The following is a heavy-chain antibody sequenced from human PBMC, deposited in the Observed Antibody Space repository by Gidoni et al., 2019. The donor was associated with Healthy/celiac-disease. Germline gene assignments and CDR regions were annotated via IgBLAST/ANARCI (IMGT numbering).Heavy chain of an antibody. D-gene: IGHD2-15*01. CDR3: AHILDRKGYMDV. V-gene: IGHV2-5*01. CDR1: GFSLRPSGVG. Sequence: QIPLKESGPTLVKPPQPLTLTCTLPGFSLRPSGVGVGWIRQHPGKALEWLALIYWNDYNRYSPSLKSRLTITKDTSKNQVVLTMTNMDPVDTATYYCAHILDRKGYMDVWGKGTTVTVSS. CDR2: IYWNDYN. J-gene: IGHJ6*03.